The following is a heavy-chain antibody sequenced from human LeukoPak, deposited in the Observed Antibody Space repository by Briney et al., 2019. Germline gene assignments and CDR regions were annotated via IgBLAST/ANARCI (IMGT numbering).Heavy chain of an antibody. D-gene: IGHD2-8*01. CDR2: IKPNSGGT. CDR1: GYTFTGYY. CDR3: ARRFRYCTNGVCYSAFDI. J-gene: IGHJ3*02. Sequence: ASVKVSCKASGYTFTGYYMHWVRQAPGQGLEWMGWIKPNSGGTNYAQKFQGRVTMTRDTSISTAYMELSRLRSDDTAVYYCARRFRYCTNGVCYSAFDIWGQGTMVTVSS. V-gene: IGHV1-2*02.